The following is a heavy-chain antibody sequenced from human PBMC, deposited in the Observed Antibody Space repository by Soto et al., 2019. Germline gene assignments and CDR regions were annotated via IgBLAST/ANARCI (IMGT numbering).Heavy chain of an antibody. J-gene: IGHJ6*03. D-gene: IGHD6-13*01. CDR3: VRDTGYSSSWYTGGGYYYYYMDV. V-gene: IGHV4-59*01. Sequence: QVQLQESGPGLVKPSETLSLTCTVSGGAISSYYWSWIRQPPGKGLEWIGYIYYSGSTNCNPSLKSRVTISVDTSKNQFALKLSSVTAADTAVYYCVRDTGYSSSWYTGGGYYYYYMDVWGKGTTVTVSS. CDR2: IYYSGST. CDR1: GGAISSYY.